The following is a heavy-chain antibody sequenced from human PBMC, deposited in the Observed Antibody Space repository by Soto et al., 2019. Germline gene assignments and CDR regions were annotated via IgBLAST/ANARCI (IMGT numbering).Heavy chain of an antibody. CDR1: GFTFSSYG. V-gene: IGHV3-30*03. CDR2: ISYDGSNK. CDR3: ARESSSTVTTGGGGSAKDY. J-gene: IGHJ4*02. D-gene: IGHD4-17*01. Sequence: PGGSLRLSCAASGFTFSSYGMHWVRQAPGKGLEWVAVISYDGSNKYYADSVKGRFTISRDNSKNTLYLQMNSLRAEDTAVYYCARESSSTVTTGGGGSAKDYWGQGTLVTVSS.